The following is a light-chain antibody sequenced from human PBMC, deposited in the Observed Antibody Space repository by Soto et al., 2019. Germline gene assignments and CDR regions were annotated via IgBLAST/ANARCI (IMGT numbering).Light chain of an antibody. CDR3: QQYNNWPQP. Sequence: EIVMTQSPATLSVSPGARAXLSCRASQSVSSNLAWYQQKPGQAPRLLIYGASTRATGIPARFSGSGSGTEFTLTISSLQSEDFAVYYCQQYNNWPQPFGQGTKVDIK. J-gene: IGKJ1*01. V-gene: IGKV3-15*01. CDR2: GAS. CDR1: QSVSSN.